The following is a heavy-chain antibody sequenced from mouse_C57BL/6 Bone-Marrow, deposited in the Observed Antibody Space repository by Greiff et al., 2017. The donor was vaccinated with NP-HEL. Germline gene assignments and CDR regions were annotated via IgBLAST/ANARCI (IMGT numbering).Heavy chain of an antibody. CDR1: GFTFSSYA. CDR3: ARDSCYGNSWFAY. V-gene: IGHV5-4*01. CDR2: ISDGGSYT. D-gene: IGHD2-1*01. J-gene: IGHJ3*01. Sequence: EVQLVESGGGLVKPGGSLKLSCAASGFTFSSYAMSWVRQTPEKRLEWVATISDGGSYTYYPDNVKGRFTISRDNAKNNLYLQMSHLKSEDTAMYYCARDSCYGNSWFAYWGQGTLVTVSA.